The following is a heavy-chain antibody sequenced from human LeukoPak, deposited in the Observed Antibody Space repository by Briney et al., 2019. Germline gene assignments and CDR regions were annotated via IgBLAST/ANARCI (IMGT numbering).Heavy chain of an antibody. CDR1: GYTFTSYG. V-gene: IGHV1-18*01. CDR2: ISVYNGNT. J-gene: IGHJ3*02. Sequence: ASVKVSCKASGYTFTSYGISWVRQAPGQGLEWMGWISVYNGNTNYAQKLQGRVTMTTDTSTSTAYMELRSLRSDDTAVYYCARDRSDVLLWFGELSGAFDIWGQGTMVTVSS. CDR3: ARDRSDVLLWFGELSGAFDI. D-gene: IGHD3-10*01.